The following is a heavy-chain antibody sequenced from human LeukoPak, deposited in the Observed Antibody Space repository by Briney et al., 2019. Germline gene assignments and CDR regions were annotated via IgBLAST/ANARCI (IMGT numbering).Heavy chain of an antibody. V-gene: IGHV3-21*04. D-gene: IGHD3-10*01. Sequence: GGSLRLSCAAFGFTFSSYSMNWVRQAPGKGLEWVSSISSSSSYIYYADSVKGRFTISRDNAKNSLYLQMNSLRAEDTAVYYCAKVQAMVRDTYYFDYWGQGTLVTVSS. CDR3: AKVQAMVRDTYYFDY. CDR2: ISSSSSYI. J-gene: IGHJ4*02. CDR1: GFTFSSYS.